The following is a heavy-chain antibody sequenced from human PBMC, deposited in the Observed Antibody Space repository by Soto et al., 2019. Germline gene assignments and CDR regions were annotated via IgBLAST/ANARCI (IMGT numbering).Heavy chain of an antibody. D-gene: IGHD3-22*01. CDR2: IWYDGINK. V-gene: IGHV3-33*01. Sequence: GGSLRLSCAASGFTFSSYVMHWVRQAPGKGLEWVAVIWYDGINKYYADSVKGRFTISRDNSKNTLYLQMNSLRAEDTAVYYCARGGGKSSTYYYDRSRPYYFDYWGQGTMVTVYS. CDR3: ARGGGKSSTYYYDRSRPYYFDY. CDR1: GFTFSSYV. J-gene: IGHJ4*02.